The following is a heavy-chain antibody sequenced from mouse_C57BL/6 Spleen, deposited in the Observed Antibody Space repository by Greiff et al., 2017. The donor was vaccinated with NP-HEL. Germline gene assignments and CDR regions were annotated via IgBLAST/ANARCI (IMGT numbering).Heavy chain of an antibody. CDR1: GYTFTSYW. CDR2: IDPSDSYT. D-gene: IGHD2-4*01. Sequence: VQLQQPGAELVMPGASVKLSCKASGYTFTSYWMHWVKQRPGQGLEWIGDIDPSDSYTNYNQKFKGKSKLTVDKSSSTAYLQLSSLTSEDSAVYYCARHYEYDGGFAYWGQGTLVTVSA. CDR3: ARHYEYDGGFAY. J-gene: IGHJ3*01. V-gene: IGHV1-69*01.